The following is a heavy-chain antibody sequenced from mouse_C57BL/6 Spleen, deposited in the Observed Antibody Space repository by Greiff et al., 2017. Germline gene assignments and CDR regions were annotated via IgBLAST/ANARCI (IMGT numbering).Heavy chain of an antibody. Sequence: EVQLVESGGGLVKPGGSLKLSCAASGFTFSSYAMSWVRQTPEKRLEWVATISDGGSYTYYPDNVKGRFTISRDNAKNNLYLQMSHLKSEDTAMYYCARDVYDYDGCAYWGQGTLVTVSA. CDR3: ARDVYDYDGCAY. J-gene: IGHJ3*01. CDR1: GFTFSSYA. V-gene: IGHV5-4*01. D-gene: IGHD2-4*01. CDR2: ISDGGSYT.